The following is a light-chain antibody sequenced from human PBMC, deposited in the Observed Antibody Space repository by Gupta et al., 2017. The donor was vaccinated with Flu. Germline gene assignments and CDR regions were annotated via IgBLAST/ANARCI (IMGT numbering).Light chain of an antibody. CDR3: SSYTTSTTLV. Sequence: SITISCTGTSSDVGYYDYVSWYQHHPGKAPQLMIYDVSNRPSGVSHRFSGSKSGNTASLTISGLQGEDEADYYCSSYTTSTTLVFGGGTKLTVL. CDR1: SSDVGYYDY. J-gene: IGLJ2*01. CDR2: DVS. V-gene: IGLV2-14*03.